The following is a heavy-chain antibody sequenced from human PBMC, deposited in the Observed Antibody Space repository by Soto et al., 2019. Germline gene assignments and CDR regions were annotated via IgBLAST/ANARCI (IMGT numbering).Heavy chain of an antibody. CDR1: GYNFAGYW. D-gene: IGHD3-3*01. CDR3: ARGGVSTRTFDY. J-gene: IGHJ4*02. Sequence: PGESLKISCXGSGYNFAGYWIAWVRQMPGKGLELMGINYPSDSDTRYRPSFQGQVTISADKSISSAYLQWSSLRDSGTAMYYCARGGVSTRTFDYWGQGTPVTVSS. CDR2: NYPSDSDT. V-gene: IGHV5-51*01.